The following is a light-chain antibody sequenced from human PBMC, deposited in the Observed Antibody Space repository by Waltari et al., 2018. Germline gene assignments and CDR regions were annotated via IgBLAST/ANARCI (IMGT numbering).Light chain of an antibody. J-gene: IGLJ3*02. CDR2: KDN. CDR1: ALPKHH. Sequence: YDLTQPPSVSVSPGQTAKLPCSGEALPKHHAYWYKHTPGQAPVVVMSKDNERPSGIPERFSGSTSGTIVTLTITGVQAEDEADYYCQSADSSGTYWVFGGGTKLTVL. V-gene: IGLV3-25*03. CDR3: QSADSSGTYWV.